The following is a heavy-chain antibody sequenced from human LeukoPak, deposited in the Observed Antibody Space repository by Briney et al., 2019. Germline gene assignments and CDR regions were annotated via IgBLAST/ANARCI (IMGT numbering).Heavy chain of an antibody. V-gene: IGHV3-48*01. CDR3: AASLGGYSPFDY. J-gene: IGHJ4*02. CDR1: GFTFSSYS. D-gene: IGHD4-23*01. Sequence: PGGSLRLSCAASGFTFSSYSMNWVRQAPGKGLEWVSYISSTISTIYYADSVKGRFTISRDNAKNSLYLQMNSLRAEDTAVYYCAASLGGYSPFDYWGQGTLVTVSS. CDR2: ISSTISTI.